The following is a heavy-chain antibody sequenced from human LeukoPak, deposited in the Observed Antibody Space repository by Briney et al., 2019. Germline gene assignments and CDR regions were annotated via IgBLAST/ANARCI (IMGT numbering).Heavy chain of an antibody. CDR2: INPNSGGT. Sequence: ASVKVSCKASGYTFTGYLIHWVRQAPGQGLEYMGWINPNSGGTKYAQKFQGRVTMTRDTSTSTASMEVSRLRSDDTAVYYCARAAQVAGISYADYWGQGTLVTVSS. J-gene: IGHJ4*02. V-gene: IGHV1-2*02. CDR3: ARAAQVAGISYADY. D-gene: IGHD6-19*01. CDR1: GYTFTGYL.